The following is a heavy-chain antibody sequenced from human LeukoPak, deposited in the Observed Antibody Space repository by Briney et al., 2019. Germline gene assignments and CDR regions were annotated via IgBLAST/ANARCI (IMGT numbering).Heavy chain of an antibody. CDR3: ARDRGSTHYYYGMDV. Sequence: SVKVSCKASGYTFTSYGISWVRQAPGQGLEWMGGIIPIFGTANYAQKFQGRVTITADESTSTAYMELSSLRSEDTAVYYCARDRGSTHYYYGMDVWGQGTTVTVSS. CDR1: GYTFTSYG. J-gene: IGHJ6*02. CDR2: IIPIFGTA. D-gene: IGHD2-15*01. V-gene: IGHV1-69*13.